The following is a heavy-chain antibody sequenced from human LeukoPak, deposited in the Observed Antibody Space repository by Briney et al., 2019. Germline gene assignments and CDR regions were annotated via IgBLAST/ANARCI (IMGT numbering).Heavy chain of an antibody. Sequence: PSETRSLTCTVSGGSISSYYWSWIRQPPGKGLEWIGYIYYSGSTNYNPSLKSRVTISVDTSKNQFSLKLSSVTAADTAVYYCARVMTTVDAFDIWGQGTMVTVSS. J-gene: IGHJ3*02. CDR1: GGSISSYY. CDR2: IYYSGST. V-gene: IGHV4-59*01. CDR3: ARVMTTVDAFDI. D-gene: IGHD4-17*01.